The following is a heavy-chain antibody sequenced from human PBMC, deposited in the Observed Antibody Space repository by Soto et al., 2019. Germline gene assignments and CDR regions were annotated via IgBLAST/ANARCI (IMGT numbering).Heavy chain of an antibody. CDR3: ARDTDYYDSSGYYYPGWFDP. Sequence: SETLSLTCTVSGGSIRSYYWSWIRQPPGKGLEWIGYIYYSGSTDYNPSLKSRVTISVDTSKNQFSLKLRSVTAADTAVYYCARDTDYYDSSGYYYPGWFDPWGQGTLV. J-gene: IGHJ5*02. CDR2: IYYSGST. D-gene: IGHD3-22*01. CDR1: GGSIRSYY. V-gene: IGHV4-59*01.